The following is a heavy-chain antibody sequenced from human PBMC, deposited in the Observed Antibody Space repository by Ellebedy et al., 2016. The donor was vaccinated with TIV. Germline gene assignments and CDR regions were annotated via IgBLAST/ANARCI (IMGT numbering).Heavy chain of an antibody. Sequence: AASVKVSCKASGGTFSSFAINWARQAPGQGLEWMGGIIPAFVTTNYAQRFQGRLTSTADESTSTAHMELTSLRSEDTAVYYCARVAAHDNDVFFYCMDVWGQGTTVTVSS. J-gene: IGHJ6*02. V-gene: IGHV1-69*13. CDR1: GGTFSSFA. CDR2: IIPAFVTT. D-gene: IGHD1-1*01. CDR3: ARVAAHDNDVFFYCMDV.